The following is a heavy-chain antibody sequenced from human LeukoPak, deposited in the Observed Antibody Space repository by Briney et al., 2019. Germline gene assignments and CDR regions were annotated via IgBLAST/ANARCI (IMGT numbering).Heavy chain of an antibody. D-gene: IGHD2-2*03. V-gene: IGHV1-18*01. CDR3: ARNLGSIGRGMDV. CDR1: GYTFISYG. Sequence: GASVKVSCKASGYTFISYGFSWVRQAPGQGLEWMGWISAYNGDTNYAQKLQGRVTMTTDTSTSTAYMELRSLRSDDTAVYYCARNLGSIGRGMDVWGQGTTVTVSS. J-gene: IGHJ6*02. CDR2: ISAYNGDT.